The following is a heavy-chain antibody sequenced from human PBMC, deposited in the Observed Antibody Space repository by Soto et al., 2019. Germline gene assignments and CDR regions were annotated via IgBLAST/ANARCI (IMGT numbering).Heavy chain of an antibody. CDR1: YGSVISGSYY. V-gene: IGHV4-61*01. CDR3: ARDSVAFFDS. CDR2: IYSSGST. D-gene: IGHD2-15*01. Sequence: SETLSLTCTFSYGSVISGSYYWGCIRQPPGKGLEWIGYIYSSGSTLYNPSLKSRVIISVDTSMNQFSLKLSSVTAADTAVYYCARDSVAFFDSWGQGTLVTVSS. J-gene: IGHJ4*02.